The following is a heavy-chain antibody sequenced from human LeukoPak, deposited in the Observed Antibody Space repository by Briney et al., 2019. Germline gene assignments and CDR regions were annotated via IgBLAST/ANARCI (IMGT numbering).Heavy chain of an antibody. J-gene: IGHJ4*02. D-gene: IGHD3-22*01. CDR1: GFTFSSYA. V-gene: IGHV3-23*01. Sequence: GGSLRLSCAASGFTFSSYAMSWVRQAPGKGLEWVSAISGSGGSTYYADSVKGRFTISRDNSKNTLYLQMNCLRAEDTAVYYCAKVAWGITMIKGGYYFDYWGQGTLVTVSS. CDR2: ISGSGGST. CDR3: AKVAWGITMIKGGYYFDY.